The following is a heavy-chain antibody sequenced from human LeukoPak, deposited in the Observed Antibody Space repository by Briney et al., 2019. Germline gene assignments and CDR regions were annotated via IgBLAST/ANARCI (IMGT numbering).Heavy chain of an antibody. D-gene: IGHD2-2*01. CDR3: ATRPPSGDCSSTSCPRDAFDI. V-gene: IGHV1-8*01. J-gene: IGHJ3*02. Sequence: GASVKVSCKASGYTFTSFDINWVRQATGQGLEWMGWMNYNSGNTGYAQKFQGRVIMTRNISISTVYMELSSLRSEDTAVYYCATRPPSGDCSSTSCPRDAFDIWGQGTMVTVSS. CDR2: MNYNSGNT. CDR1: GYTFTSFD.